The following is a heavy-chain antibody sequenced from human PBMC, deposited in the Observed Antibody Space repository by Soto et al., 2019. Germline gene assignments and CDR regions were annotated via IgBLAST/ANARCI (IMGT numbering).Heavy chain of an antibody. CDR3: ARDPRIAVAGDDFDI. CDR2: ISAYNGNT. J-gene: IGHJ3*02. V-gene: IGHV1-18*01. D-gene: IGHD6-19*01. CDR1: GYTFTSYG. Sequence: QVQLVQSGAEVKKPGASVKVSCKASGYTFTSYGISWVRQAPGQGLEWMGWISAYNGNTNYAQKLQGRVTMNTDTPTSTAYMELRSLRSDDTAVYYCARDPRIAVAGDDFDIWGQGTMVTVSS.